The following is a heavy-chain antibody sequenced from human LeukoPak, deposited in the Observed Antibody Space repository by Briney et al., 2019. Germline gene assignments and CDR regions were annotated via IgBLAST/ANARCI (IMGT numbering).Heavy chain of an antibody. Sequence: PSETLSLTCTVSGGSISSYYWSWIRQPPGKGLEWIGYIYYSGSTNYNPSLKSRVTISVDTSKNQFPLKLSSVTAADTAVYYCARLSAAYYGMDVWGQGTTVTVSS. CDR2: IYYSGST. D-gene: IGHD6-13*01. J-gene: IGHJ6*02. V-gene: IGHV4-59*08. CDR3: ARLSAAYYGMDV. CDR1: GGSISSYY.